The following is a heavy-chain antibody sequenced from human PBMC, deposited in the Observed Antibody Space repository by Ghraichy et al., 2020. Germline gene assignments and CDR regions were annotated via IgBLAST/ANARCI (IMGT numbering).Heavy chain of an antibody. CDR1: GFIFNNYN. Sequence: AGSLRLSCAASGFIFNNYNMNWVRQAPGKGLEWVSSISSSGRYIYYADSMKGRFTVSRDNAKNSLYLQMNSLRAEDTAVYFCARDTTVVETTSNTFNIWGQGTMVTVSS. D-gene: IGHD1-26*01. J-gene: IGHJ3*02. CDR3: ARDTTVVETTSNTFNI. V-gene: IGHV3-21*01. CDR2: ISSSGRYI.